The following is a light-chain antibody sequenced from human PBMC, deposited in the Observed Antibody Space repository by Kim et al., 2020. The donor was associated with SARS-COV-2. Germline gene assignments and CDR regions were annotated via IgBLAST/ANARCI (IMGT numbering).Light chain of an antibody. Sequence: SVGDRVTITCRASQSISSWLAWYQQKPGKAPKLLIYKASSLQSGVPSRFSGSGSGTEFTLTISSLQPDDFATYYCQQYNNYPMYTFGQGTKLEI. V-gene: IGKV1-5*03. J-gene: IGKJ2*01. CDR3: QQYNNYPMYT. CDR2: KAS. CDR1: QSISSW.